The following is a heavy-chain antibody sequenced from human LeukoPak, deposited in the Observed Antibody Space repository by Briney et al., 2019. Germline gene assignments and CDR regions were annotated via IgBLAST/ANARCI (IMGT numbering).Heavy chain of an antibody. CDR1: GFTFDDYA. CDR2: ISWNSFSI. Sequence: PGGSLRLSCAASGFTFDDYAMHWVRQAPGKGLGWVSGISWNSFSIGYADSVKGRFTISRDNAKNSLYLQMNSLRAEDTALYYCAKSSGNYLNYYYYMDVWGKGTTVTISS. D-gene: IGHD3-10*01. CDR3: AKSSGNYLNYYYYMDV. V-gene: IGHV3-9*01. J-gene: IGHJ6*03.